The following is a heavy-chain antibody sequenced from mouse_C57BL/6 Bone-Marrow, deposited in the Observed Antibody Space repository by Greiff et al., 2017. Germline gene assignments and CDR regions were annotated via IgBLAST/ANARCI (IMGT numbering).Heavy chain of an antibody. Sequence: VQLQQPGAELVKPGASVKMSCKASGYTFTTYPIEWMKQNPGQSLEWIGNIHPYNDDTKYNEKFKGKATLTVEKSSSTVYMQLSRVTSDDSAVYYCARSSTFYYYFDDWGQGTTLTVSS. J-gene: IGHJ2*01. CDR3: ARSSTFYYYFDD. CDR2: IHPYNDDT. V-gene: IGHV1-47*01. CDR1: GYTFTTYP. D-gene: IGHD5-1*01.